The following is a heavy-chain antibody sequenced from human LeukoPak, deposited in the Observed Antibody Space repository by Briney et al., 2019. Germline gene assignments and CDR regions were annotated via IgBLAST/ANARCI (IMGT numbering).Heavy chain of an antibody. Sequence: GASVKVSCKASGGTFSRYAIGWVRQAPGQGLEWMGGIIPIFGTANYAQKFQGRVTITADESTSTAYMELSSLRSEDTAVYYCARALQPHYYYDSSGYQFYSSPFDYWGQGTLVTVSS. D-gene: IGHD3-22*01. J-gene: IGHJ4*02. CDR3: ARALQPHYYYDSSGYQFYSSPFDY. CDR2: IIPIFGTA. V-gene: IGHV1-69*13. CDR1: GGTFSRYA.